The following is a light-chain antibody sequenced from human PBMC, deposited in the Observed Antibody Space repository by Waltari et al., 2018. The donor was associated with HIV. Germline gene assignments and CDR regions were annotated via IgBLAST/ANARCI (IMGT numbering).Light chain of an antibody. V-gene: IGKV3-20*01. CDR3: QQYGSSPRT. Sequence: EIVLTQSPGTLSLSPGERGTLSCRASQTINRRFLAWYQQKPGQAPRLLISGASSRAPGIPDRFSGSGSGTDFSLTISRLEPEDFAVYYCQQYGSSPRTFGQGTKVEIK. CDR2: GAS. CDR1: QTINRRF. J-gene: IGKJ1*01.